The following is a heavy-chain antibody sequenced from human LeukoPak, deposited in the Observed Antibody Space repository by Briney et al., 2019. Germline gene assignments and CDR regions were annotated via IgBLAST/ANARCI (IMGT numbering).Heavy chain of an antibody. CDR2: ISANSRSI. Sequence: GGSLRLSCAASGFTFSSYSMSWVRQAPGKGLEWVSSISANSRSIHYTDSVEGRFTISRDNAKNSLSLQMNSLRVEDTAVYYCARDWSVGQQLPFDYWGQGTLVTVSS. D-gene: IGHD6-13*01. CDR3: ARDWSVGQQLPFDY. CDR1: GFTFSSYS. V-gene: IGHV3-48*01. J-gene: IGHJ4*02.